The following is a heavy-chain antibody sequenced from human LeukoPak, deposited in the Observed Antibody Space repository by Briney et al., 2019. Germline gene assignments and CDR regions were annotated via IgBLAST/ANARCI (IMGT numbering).Heavy chain of an antibody. CDR3: AKANKYCGGDCYFDY. D-gene: IGHD2-21*02. J-gene: IGHJ4*02. CDR1: GFTFSSHA. Sequence: GGSLRLSCATSGFTFSSHAMSWVRQAPGKGLEWVSAISGSGSSTYYADSVKGRFTISRDNSKNMLYLQMNSLRAEDTAVYYCAKANKYCGGDCYFDYWGQGTLVTVSS. V-gene: IGHV3-23*01. CDR2: ISGSGSST.